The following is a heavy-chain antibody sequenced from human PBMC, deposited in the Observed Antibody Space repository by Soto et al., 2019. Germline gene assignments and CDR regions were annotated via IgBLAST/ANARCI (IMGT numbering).Heavy chain of an antibody. CDR3: ARAGSFRTDGFDI. V-gene: IGHV3-23*01. D-gene: IGHD3-10*01. J-gene: IGHJ3*02. CDR2: LSRGGGST. CDR1: GFTYSSHG. Sequence: EAQLLESGGELIQPGGSLRLSCAASGFTYSSHGMSWVRQAPGKGLEWIAGLSRGGGSTYYADSVKGRFTISRDNSKNPLDLIMNRLRVEDQALYYCARAGSFRTDGFDIWGQGTMVTVSS.